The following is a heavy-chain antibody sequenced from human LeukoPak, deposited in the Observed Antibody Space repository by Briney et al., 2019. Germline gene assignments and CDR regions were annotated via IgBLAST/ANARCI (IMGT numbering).Heavy chain of an antibody. V-gene: IGHV1-69*05. D-gene: IGHD3-10*01. Sequence: SVKVSCKASGGTFSSYAISWVRQAPGQGLEWMGRSIPIFGTANYAQKFQGRVTITTDESTSTAYMELSSLRSEDTAVYYCARTYYYGSGSYRGTEYFQHWGQGTLVTVSS. CDR2: SIPIFGTA. CDR3: ARTYYYGSGSYRGTEYFQH. J-gene: IGHJ1*01. CDR1: GGTFSSYA.